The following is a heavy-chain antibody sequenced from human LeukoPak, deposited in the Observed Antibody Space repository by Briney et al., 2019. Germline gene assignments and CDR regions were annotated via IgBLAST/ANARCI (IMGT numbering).Heavy chain of an antibody. CDR1: GGTFSSYA. Sequence: SVKVSCKASGGTFSSYASSWVRQAPGQGLEWMGGIIPIFGTANYAQKFQGRVTITADKSTSTAYMELSSLRSEDTAVYYCASWIGGYCSGGSCYDGMDVWGKGTTVTVSS. CDR2: IIPIFGTA. CDR3: ASWIGGYCSGGSCYDGMDV. D-gene: IGHD2-15*01. J-gene: IGHJ6*04. V-gene: IGHV1-69*06.